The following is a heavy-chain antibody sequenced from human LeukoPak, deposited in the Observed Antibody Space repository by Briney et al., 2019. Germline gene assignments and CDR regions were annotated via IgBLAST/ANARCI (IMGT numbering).Heavy chain of an antibody. CDR3: ARSGIAAATVRYYYYYYMDV. J-gene: IGHJ6*03. V-gene: IGHV1-18*01. CDR1: GYTLTSYG. CDR2: ISAYNGNT. Sequence: ASVKVSCKGSGYTLTSYGISWVRQAPGQGLEGMGWISAYNGNTNYAQKLQGRVTMTTDTSPSTDYMELRSLRSDDTAVYYCARSGIAAATVRYYYYYYMDVWGKGTTVTVSS. D-gene: IGHD6-25*01.